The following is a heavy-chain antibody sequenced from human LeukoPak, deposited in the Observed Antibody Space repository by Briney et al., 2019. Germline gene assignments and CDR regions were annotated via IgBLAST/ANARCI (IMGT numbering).Heavy chain of an antibody. J-gene: IGHJ4*02. CDR3: ARGAGYSYGYGDY. Sequence: PSETLSLTCAVYGGSFSGYYWSWIRQPPGKGLEWIGEINHSASTNYNPSLKSRVTISVDTSKNQFSLKLSSVTAADTAVYYCARGAGYSYGYGDYWGQGTLVTVSS. CDR2: INHSAST. CDR1: GGSFSGYY. V-gene: IGHV4-34*01. D-gene: IGHD5-18*01.